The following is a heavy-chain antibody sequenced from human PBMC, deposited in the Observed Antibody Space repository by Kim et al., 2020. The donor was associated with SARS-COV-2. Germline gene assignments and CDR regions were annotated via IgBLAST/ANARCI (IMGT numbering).Heavy chain of an antibody. Sequence: VKGRFTISRDNAKNSLYLQMNSLRAEDTAVYYCARAQYYYDSSGYYPFGYWGQGTLVTVSS. J-gene: IGHJ4*02. CDR3: ARAQYYYDSSGYYPFGY. D-gene: IGHD3-22*01. V-gene: IGHV3-11*06.